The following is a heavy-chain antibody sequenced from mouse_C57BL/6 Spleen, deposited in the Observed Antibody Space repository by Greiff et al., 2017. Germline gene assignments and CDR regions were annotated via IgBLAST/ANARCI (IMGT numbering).Heavy chain of an antibody. V-gene: IGHV1-26*01. J-gene: IGHJ2*01. CDR3: ARNVYYFDY. CDR1: GYTFTDYY. CDR2: INPNNGGT. Sequence: EVQLQQSGPELVKPGASVKISCKASGYTFTDYYMNWVQQSHGKSLEWIGDINPNNGGTSYNQKFKGKATLTVDKSSSTAYMELRSLTSEDSAVYYCARNVYYFDYWGQGTTLTVSS.